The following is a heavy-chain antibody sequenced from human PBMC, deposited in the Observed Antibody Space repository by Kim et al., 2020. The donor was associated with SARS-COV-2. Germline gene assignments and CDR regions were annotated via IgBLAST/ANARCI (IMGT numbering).Heavy chain of an antibody. CDR1: GGSISSYY. CDR2: IYYSGST. CDR3: ARAGYSSSWSTRGYYYYSMDV. Sequence: SETLSLTCTVSGGSISSYYWSWIRQPPGKGLEWIGYIYYSGSTNYNPSLKSRVTISVDTSKNQFSLKLSSVTAADTAVYYCARAGYSSSWSTRGYYYYSMDVWGQGTTVTVSS. D-gene: IGHD6-13*01. V-gene: IGHV4-59*13. J-gene: IGHJ6*02.